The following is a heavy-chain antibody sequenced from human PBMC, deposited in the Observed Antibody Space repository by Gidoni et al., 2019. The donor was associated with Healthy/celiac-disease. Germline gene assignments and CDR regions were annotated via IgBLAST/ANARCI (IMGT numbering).Heavy chain of an antibody. J-gene: IGHJ4*02. D-gene: IGHD1-26*01. CDR3: ARGRIRGSGSYRDYFDY. CDR2: INHSGST. CDR1: AASFSGYY. Sequence: QVQLQQLGAGLFKPSDTLSLTCAVYAASFSGYYWSWIRQPPGKGLEWIGEINHSGSTNYNPSLKSRVTISVDTSKNQFSLKLSSVTAADTAVYYCARGRIRGSGSYRDYFDYWGQGTLVTVSS. V-gene: IGHV4-34*01.